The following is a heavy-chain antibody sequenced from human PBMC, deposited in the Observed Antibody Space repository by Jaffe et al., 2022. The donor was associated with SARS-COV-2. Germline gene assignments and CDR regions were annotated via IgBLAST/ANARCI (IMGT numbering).Heavy chain of an antibody. D-gene: IGHD3-16*01. CDR2: ISYDGSNK. V-gene: IGHV3-30*18. Sequence: QVQLVESGGGVVQPGRSLRLSCAASGFTFSSYGMHWVRQAPGKGLEWVAVISYDGSNKYYADSVKGRFTISRDNSKNTLYLQMNSLRAEDTAVYYCAKDIVMITPKPGYYYGMDVWGQGTTVTVSS. CDR3: AKDIVMITPKPGYYYGMDV. J-gene: IGHJ6*02. CDR1: GFTFSSYG.